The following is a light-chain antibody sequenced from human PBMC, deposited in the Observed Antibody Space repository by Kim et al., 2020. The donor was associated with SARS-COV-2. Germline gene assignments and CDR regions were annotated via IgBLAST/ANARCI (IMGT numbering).Light chain of an antibody. CDR2: QDS. CDR3: QAWDSSTVV. V-gene: IGLV3-1*01. J-gene: IGLJ2*01. Sequence: VAPGQTASITCSGDKLGDKYACWYQQKPGQSPVLVIYQDSKRPSGIPERFSGSNSGNTDTLTISGTQAMDEADYYCQAWDSSTVVFGGGTQLTVL. CDR1: KLGDKY.